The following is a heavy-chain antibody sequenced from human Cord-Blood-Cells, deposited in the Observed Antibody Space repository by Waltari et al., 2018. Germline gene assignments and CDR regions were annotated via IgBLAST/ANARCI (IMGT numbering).Heavy chain of an antibody. D-gene: IGHD3-10*01. V-gene: IGHV3-53*01. J-gene: IGHJ4*02. CDR1: AFTATSNH. CDR2: IYSGSST. CDR3: ARTLDRVADFDY. Sequence: EVQLVESEGGLLQHGGSLRLSGAASAFTATSNHTSWVRQAPRKGLEWVSVIYSGSSTYYADSVKGRFTISRDNSKNTLYLQMNSLRAEDTAVYYCARTLDRVADFDYWGQGTLVTVSS.